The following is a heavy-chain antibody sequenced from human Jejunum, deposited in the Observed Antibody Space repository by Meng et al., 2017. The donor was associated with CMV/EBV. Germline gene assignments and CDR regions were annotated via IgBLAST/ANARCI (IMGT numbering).Heavy chain of an antibody. CDR1: GGSISSGGYY. D-gene: IGHD3-10*01. J-gene: IGHJ5*02. CDR2: IHSSGST. CDR3: ARASYGSGSPLGESWFDP. V-gene: IGHV4-31*03. Sequence: PGLGKPSQTLSLPCTASGGSISSGGYYWSWIRQHPGKGLEWIGYIHSSGSTYYNPSLRSRLTISVDTSKNQFSLKLSSVTAADTAVYYCARASYGSGSPLGESWFDPWGQGTLVTVSS.